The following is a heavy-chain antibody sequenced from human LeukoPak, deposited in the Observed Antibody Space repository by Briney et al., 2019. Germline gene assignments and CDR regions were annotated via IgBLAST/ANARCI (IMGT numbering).Heavy chain of an antibody. J-gene: IGHJ6*02. D-gene: IGHD3-9*01. CDR3: ARDMVRYFDWLSQDYYCTMDV. Sequence: GASVKVSCKTSGYTFTNYGISWVRQAPGQGLEWMGWISAHNGDANYAQKFQGRVTMTTDTSTSTAYMELRSLKSDDTAVYYCARDMVRYFDWLSQDYYCTMDVWGQGTTVTVSS. V-gene: IGHV1-18*01. CDR2: ISAHNGDA. CDR1: GYTFTNYG.